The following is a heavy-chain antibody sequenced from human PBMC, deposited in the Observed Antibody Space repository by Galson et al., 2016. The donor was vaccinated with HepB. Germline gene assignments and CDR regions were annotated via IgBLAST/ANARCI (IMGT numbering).Heavy chain of an antibody. V-gene: IGHV4-4*02. J-gene: IGHJ5*02. D-gene: IGHD3-16*01. CDR2: IFHSGTT. CDR1: GASIISRDW. Sequence: SETLSLTCGVSGASIISRDWWTWVRQPPGKGLEWIGEIFHSGTTNYNPSFKSRVTISVDKSKTQFSLNLTSVTAADTAVYDCARESWGGYTDSDANWFDPWGQGTLVTVSS. CDR3: ARESWGGYTDSDANWFDP.